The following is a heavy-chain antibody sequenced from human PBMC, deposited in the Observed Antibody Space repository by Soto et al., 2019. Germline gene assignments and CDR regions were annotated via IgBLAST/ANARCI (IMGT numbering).Heavy chain of an antibody. CDR2: IIPILGIA. Sequence: ASVKVSCKASGGTFSSYTISWVRQAPGQGLEWMGRIIPILGIANYAQKFQGRVTITADKSTSTAYMELSSLRSEDTAVYYCAELTGTKGGNNWFDPWGQGTLVTVSS. J-gene: IGHJ5*02. V-gene: IGHV1-69*02. D-gene: IGHD1-7*01. CDR3: AELTGTKGGNNWFDP. CDR1: GGTFSSYT.